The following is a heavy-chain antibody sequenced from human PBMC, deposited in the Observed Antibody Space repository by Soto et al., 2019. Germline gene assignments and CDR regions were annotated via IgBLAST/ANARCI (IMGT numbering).Heavy chain of an antibody. Sequence: TSENLSLTCAVSGGSISSGGYSWSWIRQPPGKGLEWIGYIYHSGSTYYNPSLKSRVTISVDRSKNQFSLKLSSVTAADTAVYYCARAWFGESTASYYYYGMDVWGQGTTVTVSS. J-gene: IGHJ6*02. D-gene: IGHD3-10*01. CDR1: GGSISSGGYS. CDR2: IYHSGST. V-gene: IGHV4-30-2*01. CDR3: ARAWFGESTASYYYYGMDV.